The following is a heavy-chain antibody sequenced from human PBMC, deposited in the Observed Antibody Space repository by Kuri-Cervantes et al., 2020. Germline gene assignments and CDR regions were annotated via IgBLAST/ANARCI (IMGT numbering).Heavy chain of an antibody. D-gene: IGHD6-19*01. CDR1: GGTFSSYA. V-gene: IGHV1-69*06. J-gene: IGHJ6*02. CDR2: IIPIFGTA. Sequence: SVKVSCKASGGTFSSYAISWVRQAPGQGLEWMGGIIPIFGTANYAQKFQGRVTITADKSTSTAYMELSSLRSEDTAVYYCARVGETSSGWYGHYYYYGMDVWGQGTTVTVSS. CDR3: ARVGETSSGWYGHYYYYGMDV.